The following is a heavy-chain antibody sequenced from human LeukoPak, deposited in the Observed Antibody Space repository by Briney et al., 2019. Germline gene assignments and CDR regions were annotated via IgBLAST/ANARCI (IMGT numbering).Heavy chain of an antibody. CDR2: ISGSGSYM. Sequence: GGSLRLSCAASGFTFSSYTMNWVRQAPGKGLEWVSSISGSGSYMYYADSVKGRFTISRDNAKNSLYLQMNSLRAEDTAVYYCARDGRNSYYYDSFDVWGQGTMVTVSS. CDR1: GFTFSSYT. V-gene: IGHV3-21*01. D-gene: IGHD3-22*01. CDR3: ARDGRNSYYYDSFDV. J-gene: IGHJ3*01.